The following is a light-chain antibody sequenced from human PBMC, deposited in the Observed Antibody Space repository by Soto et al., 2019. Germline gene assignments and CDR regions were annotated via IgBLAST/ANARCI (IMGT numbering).Light chain of an antibody. V-gene: IGKV3D-15*01. CDR1: RGGSSN. Sequence: EIVMTQSPATLSVSQGERATLSCSARRGGSSNSGYYQQTPRQPPRLLYDGASTRATSTPARFSGSASGTDFILTISVLEQAVPVVYYCQQRHSWIITFGQGTRLEIK. CDR2: GAS. CDR3: QQRHSWIIT. J-gene: IGKJ5*01.